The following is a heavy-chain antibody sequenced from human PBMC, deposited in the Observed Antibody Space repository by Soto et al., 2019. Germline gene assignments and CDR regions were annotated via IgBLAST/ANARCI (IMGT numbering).Heavy chain of an antibody. Sequence: ASVKVSCKASGYTFSGFYMHWVRQAPGQGLEWMGWINPNSGGTKSAEKFQGRVTMTRDTSISTAYMELSRLTSDDTAVYYCASDAVTGAAGLDFWGQGTQVTASS. V-gene: IGHV1-2*02. CDR1: GYTFSGFY. D-gene: IGHD6-19*01. CDR3: ASDAVTGAAGLDF. J-gene: IGHJ4*02. CDR2: INPNSGGT.